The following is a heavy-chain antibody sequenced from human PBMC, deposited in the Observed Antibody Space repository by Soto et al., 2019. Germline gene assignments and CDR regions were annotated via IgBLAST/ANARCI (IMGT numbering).Heavy chain of an antibody. D-gene: IGHD4-17*01. Sequence: QVQLVQSGAEVKKPGASVKVACKASGYTFTRFYMHLVRQAPGQGLEWMGIINPSGRSTTYAQKFQVRVTMTRDTSTSTVYMELSSLRSEDTAVYYCARDRDYGDYALQHWGKGTLVTVSS. CDR2: INPSGRST. CDR3: ARDRDYGDYALQH. J-gene: IGHJ1*01. V-gene: IGHV1-46*01. CDR1: GYTFTRFY.